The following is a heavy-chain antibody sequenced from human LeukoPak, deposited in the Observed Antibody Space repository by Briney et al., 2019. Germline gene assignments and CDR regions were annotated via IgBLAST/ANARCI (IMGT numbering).Heavy chain of an antibody. CDR1: GYTFTSYG. Sequence: ASVKVSCKASGYTFTSYGISWVRQAPGQGLEWRGWISAYNGNTNYAQKLQGRVTMTTDTSTSTAYMELRSLRSDDTAVYYCARAPEWSGYSYGYFHYWGQGTLVTVSS. J-gene: IGHJ4*02. V-gene: IGHV1-18*01. CDR3: ARAPEWSGYSYGYFHY. D-gene: IGHD5-18*01. CDR2: ISAYNGNT.